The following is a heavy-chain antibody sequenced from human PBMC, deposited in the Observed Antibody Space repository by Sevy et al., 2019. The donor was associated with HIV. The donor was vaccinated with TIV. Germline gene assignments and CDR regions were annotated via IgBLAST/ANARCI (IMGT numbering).Heavy chain of an antibody. CDR3: AKGCYYDSSGYLVPFDY. J-gene: IGHJ4*02. Sequence: GGSLRLSCAASGFTFSSYAMSWVRQAPGKGLEWASAISGSGGSTYYADSVKGRFTISRDNSKNTLYLQMNSLRAEDTAVYYCAKGCYYDSSGYLVPFDYWGQGTLVTVSS. D-gene: IGHD3-22*01. CDR1: GFTFSSYA. V-gene: IGHV3-23*01. CDR2: ISGSGGST.